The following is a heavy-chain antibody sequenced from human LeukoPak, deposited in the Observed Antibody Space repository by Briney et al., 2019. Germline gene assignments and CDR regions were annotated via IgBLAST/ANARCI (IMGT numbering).Heavy chain of an antibody. D-gene: IGHD1-26*01. CDR2: IWYDGSNK. CDR1: GFAFSSYA. CDR3: AKDLRWDTNYYFDY. J-gene: IGHJ4*02. Sequence: GGSLRLSCAASGFAFSSYAMSWVRQAPGKGLEWVAVIWYDGSNKYYADSVKGRFTISRDNSKNTLYLQMNSLRAEDTAVYYCAKDLRWDTNYYFDYWGQGTLVTVSS. V-gene: IGHV3-33*06.